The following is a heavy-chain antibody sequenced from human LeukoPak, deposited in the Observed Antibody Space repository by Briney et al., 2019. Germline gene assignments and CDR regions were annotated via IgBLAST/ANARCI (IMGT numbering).Heavy chain of an antibody. J-gene: IGHJ4*02. CDR3: AKGLYSSSSGPDY. D-gene: IGHD6-6*01. V-gene: IGHV3-23*01. Sequence: GGSLRLSCAASGFTFSTSAMNWVRQAPGKGLEWVSSISDSGTSTYYADSVKGRFTISRDNSKNTLYLQMNSLRAEDTAVYYCAKGLYSSSSGPDYWGQGTLVTVSS. CDR2: ISDSGTST. CDR1: GFTFSTSA.